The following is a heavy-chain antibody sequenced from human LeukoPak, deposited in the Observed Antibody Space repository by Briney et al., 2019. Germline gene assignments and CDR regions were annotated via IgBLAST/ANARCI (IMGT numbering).Heavy chain of an antibody. CDR1: GGTFSSYA. J-gene: IGHJ3*02. D-gene: IGHD2-15*01. V-gene: IGHV1-69*04. CDR3: ARLGYWSDQPPI. CDR2: IIPILGIA. Sequence: ASVKVSCKASGGTFSSYAISWVRQAPGQGLEWMGRIIPILGIANYAQKFQGRVTITADKSTSTAYMELSSLRSEDTAVYYCARLGYWSDQPPIWGQGTMVTVSS.